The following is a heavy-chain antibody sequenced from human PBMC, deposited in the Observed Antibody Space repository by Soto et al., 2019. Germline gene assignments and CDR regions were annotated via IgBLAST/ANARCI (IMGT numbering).Heavy chain of an antibody. J-gene: IGHJ4*02. CDR2: ISWNSGSI. CDR3: AKDMRSGWPERYYFDY. CDR1: GFTFDDYA. Sequence: SLRLSCAASGFTFDDYAMHWVRQAPGKGLEWVSGISWNSGSIGYADSVKGRFTISRDNAKNSLYLQMNSLRAEDTALYYCAKDMRSGWPERYYFDYWGQGTLVTVSS. D-gene: IGHD6-19*01. V-gene: IGHV3-9*01.